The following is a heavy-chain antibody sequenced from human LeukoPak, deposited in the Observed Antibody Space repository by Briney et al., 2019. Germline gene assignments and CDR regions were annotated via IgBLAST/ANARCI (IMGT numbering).Heavy chain of an antibody. V-gene: IGHV4-4*02. CDR3: ARDKGDYGDYNWFDP. Sequence: SGTLSLTCAVSGGSISSSNWWSWVRQPPGKGLEWIGEIYHSGSTNYNPSLKSRVTISVDKSKNQFSLKLSSVTAADTAVYYCARDKGDYGDYNWFDPWGQGTLVTVSS. J-gene: IGHJ5*02. CDR1: GGSISSSNW. D-gene: IGHD4-17*01. CDR2: IYHSGST.